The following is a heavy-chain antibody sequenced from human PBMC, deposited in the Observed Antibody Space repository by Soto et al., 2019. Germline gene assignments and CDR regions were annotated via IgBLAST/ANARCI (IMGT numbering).Heavy chain of an antibody. CDR2: IYYSGTT. CDR1: GGSIRSGVYY. V-gene: IGHV4-30-4*01. CDR3: ARVAVATHLDY. Sequence: QVQLQESGPGVVKPSQTLSLTCTVSGGSIRSGVYYWSWIRQPPGKGLEWIGHIYYSGTTYYNPSLKRRLTMSVDTSKNQFSLNLSSVTAADTAVYYCARVAVATHLDYWGQGTLVTVSS. D-gene: IGHD6-19*01. J-gene: IGHJ4*02.